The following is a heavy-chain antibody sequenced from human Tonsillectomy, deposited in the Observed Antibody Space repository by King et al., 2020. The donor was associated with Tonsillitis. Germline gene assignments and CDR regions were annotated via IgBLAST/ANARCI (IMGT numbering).Heavy chain of an antibody. D-gene: IGHD3-10*01. CDR3: ARDRGYYGSGSPLDY. CDR1: GGSISSYY. V-gene: IGHV4-59*01. CDR2: IYYTGST. Sequence: VQLQESGPGLVKPSETLSLTCTVSGGSISSYYWSWIRPPPGKGLEWIGYIYYTGSTNHNPSLKSRVTISVDTSKNQFSLKLSSVTAADTAVYYCARDRGYYGSGSPLDYWGQGTLVTVSS. J-gene: IGHJ4*02.